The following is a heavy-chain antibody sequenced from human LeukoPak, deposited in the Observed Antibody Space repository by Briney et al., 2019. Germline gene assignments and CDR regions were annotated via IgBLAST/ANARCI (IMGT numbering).Heavy chain of an antibody. D-gene: IGHD2-2*02. V-gene: IGHV4-30-4*01. CDR3: ARGAGVPAAISFDY. CDR1: GGSISSGDYY. CDR2: IYYSGST. J-gene: IGHJ4*02. Sequence: SETLSLTCTVSGGSISSGDYYWSWIRQPPGKGLEWIGYIYYSGSTYYNPSLKSRVAISVDTSKNQFSLKLSSVTAADTAVYYCARGAGVPAAISFDYWGQGTLVTVSS.